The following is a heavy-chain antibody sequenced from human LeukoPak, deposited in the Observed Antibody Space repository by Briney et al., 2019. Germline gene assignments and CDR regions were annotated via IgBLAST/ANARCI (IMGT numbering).Heavy chain of an antibody. CDR2: VFFTGNT. V-gene: IGHV4-59*08. D-gene: IGHD6-13*01. J-gene: IGHJ3*02. CDR3: ARSQQLTPHPAFDI. CDR1: GGSMSGAY. Sequence: SETLSLTCTVSGGSMSGAYWSWIRQPPGKGLEWIGYVFFTGNTKYSPSLGSRLTISVDTSRSQFSLKLNSVTAADTAVYYCARSQQLTPHPAFDIWGQGTMVTVSS.